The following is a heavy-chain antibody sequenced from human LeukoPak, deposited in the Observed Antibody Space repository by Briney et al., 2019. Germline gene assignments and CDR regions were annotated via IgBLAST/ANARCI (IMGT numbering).Heavy chain of an antibody. CDR2: VWYDGSNE. Sequence: GGSLRLSCAASGFTFSTYGMHWVRQAPGKGLEWVAVVWYDGSNEFYADSVKGRFTISRDNSKNTLYLQMNSLRAEDTAVYYCARALAAYCGGDCYPGIDYWGQGTLVTVSS. CDR3: ARALAAYCGGDCYPGIDY. D-gene: IGHD2-21*02. J-gene: IGHJ4*02. V-gene: IGHV3-33*01. CDR1: GFTFSTYG.